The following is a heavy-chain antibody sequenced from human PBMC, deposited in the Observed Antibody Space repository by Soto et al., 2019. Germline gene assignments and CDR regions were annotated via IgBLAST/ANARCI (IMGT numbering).Heavy chain of an antibody. D-gene: IGHD3-3*01. J-gene: IGHJ6*02. V-gene: IGHV1-69*06. CDR2: IIPIFGTA. CDR1: GGTFSSYA. CDR3: AIVLRFLEWSYYGMDV. Sequence: ASVKVSCKASGGTFSSYAISWVRQAPGQGLEWMGGIIPIFGTANYAQKFQGRVTITADKSTSTAYMELSSLRSEDTAVYYCAIVLRFLEWSYYGMDVWGQGTTVTVSS.